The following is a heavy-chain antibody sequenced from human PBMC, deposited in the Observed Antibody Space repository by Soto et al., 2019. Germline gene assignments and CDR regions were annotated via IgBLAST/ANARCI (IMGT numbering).Heavy chain of an antibody. V-gene: IGHV3-33*01. Sequence: GGSLRLSCAASGFTFSSYGMHWVRQAPGKGLEWVAVIWYDGSNKYYADSVKGRFTISRDNSKNTLYLQMNSLRAEDTAVYYCARDAAAGTERDYYGMDVWGQGTTVTVSS. J-gene: IGHJ6*02. CDR2: IWYDGSNK. D-gene: IGHD6-13*01. CDR1: GFTFSSYG. CDR3: ARDAAAGTERDYYGMDV.